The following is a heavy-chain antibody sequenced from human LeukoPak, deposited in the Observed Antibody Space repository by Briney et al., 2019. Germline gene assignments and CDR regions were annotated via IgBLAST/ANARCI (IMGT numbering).Heavy chain of an antibody. CDR3: AKRGVVIRVILVGFHKEAYYFDS. CDR1: GITLSNYG. J-gene: IGHJ4*02. Sequence: GSLRLSCAVSGITLSNYGMSWVRQAPGKGLEWVAGISDSGGRTNYADSAKGRFTISRDNPKNTLYLQMNSLRAEDTAVYFCAKRGVVIRVILVGFHKEAYYFDSWGQGALVTVSS. D-gene: IGHD3-22*01. CDR2: ISDSGGRT. V-gene: IGHV3-23*01.